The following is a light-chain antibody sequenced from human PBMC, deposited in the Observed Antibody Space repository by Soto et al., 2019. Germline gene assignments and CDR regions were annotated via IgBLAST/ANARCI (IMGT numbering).Light chain of an antibody. CDR2: DNN. Sequence: QSALTQPPSASGSPGQSVTISCTGTGSDIGAYNYVSWYQQYPGKAPKVMIYDNNKRPSGIPDRFSGSQSGTSATLGITGLQTGDEADYYCGTWDSSLSAVFGGGTQLTVL. CDR3: GTWDSSLSAV. V-gene: IGLV1-51*01. CDR1: GSDIGAYNY. J-gene: IGLJ2*01.